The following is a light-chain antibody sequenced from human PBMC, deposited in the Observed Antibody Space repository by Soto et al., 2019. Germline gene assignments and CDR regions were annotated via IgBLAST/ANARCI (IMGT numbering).Light chain of an antibody. J-gene: IGKJ1*01. CDR2: SAS. V-gene: IGKV1-39*01. Sequence: DLQLTQTPSSLSASVGDRVTITCRASQRIGTYLNWYQQKLGNAPKVLIYSASTLESGVPSRFGGSGSGTDFTLTISSLQPEDFGTYYCLQNYNTPWTFGQGTKVEIK. CDR1: QRIGTY. CDR3: LQNYNTPWT.